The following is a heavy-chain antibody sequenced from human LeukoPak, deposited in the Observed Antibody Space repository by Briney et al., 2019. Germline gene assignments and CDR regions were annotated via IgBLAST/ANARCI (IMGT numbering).Heavy chain of an antibody. CDR3: TRDLLRGYNCGPAPWWYFDL. D-gene: IGHD5-18*01. V-gene: IGHV4-38-2*02. CDR2: IYHSAST. J-gene: IGHJ2*01. CDR1: GFSISSGYY. Sequence: SETLSLTCAVSGFSISSGYYWGWIRQPPGKGLEWIGSIYHSASTYYNPSLKSRVTISIDNSKNPLPLNLTSLTAAHTAVYYCTRDLLRGYNCGPAPWWYFDLWGRGTLVTVSS.